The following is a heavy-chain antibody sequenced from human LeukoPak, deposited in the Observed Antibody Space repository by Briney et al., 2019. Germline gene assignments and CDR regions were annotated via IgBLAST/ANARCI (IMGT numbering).Heavy chain of an antibody. CDR2: IGPSGSNI. CDR3: AELGITMIGGV. CDR1: GFTFGIYA. V-gene: IGHV3-48*01. J-gene: IGHJ6*04. D-gene: IGHD3-10*02. Sequence: GGSLRLSCAASGFTFGIYAMNWVRQAPGKGLEWVSYIGPSGSNIYYADSVKGRFTISRDNSKNTLYLQMNSLRAEDTAVYYCAELGITMIGGVWGKGTTVTISS.